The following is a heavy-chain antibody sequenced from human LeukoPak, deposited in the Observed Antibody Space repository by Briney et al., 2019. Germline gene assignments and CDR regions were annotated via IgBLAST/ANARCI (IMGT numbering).Heavy chain of an antibody. D-gene: IGHD3/OR15-3a*01. CDR3: AKRGVVIRVILVGFHKEAYYFES. CDR1: GITLSNYG. V-gene: IGHV3-23*01. CDR2: ISGSGGST. Sequence: PGGSLRLSCAVSGITLSNYGMSWIRQAPGKGLEWVAGISGSGGSTYYADSVKGRFTISRHNPKNTLYPQMNSLRAEDTAVNFCAKRGVVIRVILVGFHKEAYYFESWGQGALVTVSS. J-gene: IGHJ4*02.